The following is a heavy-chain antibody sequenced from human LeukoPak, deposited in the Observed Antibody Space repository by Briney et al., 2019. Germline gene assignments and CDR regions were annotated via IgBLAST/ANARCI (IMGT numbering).Heavy chain of an antibody. V-gene: IGHV4-61*02. Sequence: SETLSLTCSVSGGSITSGTYYWSCIRQTAGKGLEWIGRSYVSGRTNYNPSLESRVTISRDTSKNQFYLQLISVTAADTAIYYCARVRSGSRIDPWGQGTLVTVSS. CDR3: ARVRSGSRIDP. CDR1: GGSITSGTYY. J-gene: IGHJ5*02. CDR2: SYVSGRT. D-gene: IGHD1-14*01.